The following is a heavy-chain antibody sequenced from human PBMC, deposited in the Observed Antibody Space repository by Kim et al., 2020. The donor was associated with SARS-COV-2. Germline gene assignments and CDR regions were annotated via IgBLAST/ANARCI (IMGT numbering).Heavy chain of an antibody. J-gene: IGHJ4*01. Sequence: GESLQISCKGSGYSFTTYWIAWVRQMPGKGLEWMGIIYPGDSETRNSPSFQGQVTISADKSINTAYLQWRSLKASDTAMYYCARKRSGDYYFDYWGQGTLVTVSS. CDR3: ARKRSGDYYFDY. CDR2: IYPGDSET. V-gene: IGHV5-51*01. CDR1: GYSFTTYW.